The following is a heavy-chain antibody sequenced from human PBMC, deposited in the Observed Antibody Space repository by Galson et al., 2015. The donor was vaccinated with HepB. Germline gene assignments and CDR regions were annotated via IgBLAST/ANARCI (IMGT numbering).Heavy chain of an antibody. CDR3: AKRGPSSGWYTDYFQH. V-gene: IGHV3-23*01. Sequence: SLRLSCAASGFTFSSYAMSWVRQAPGKGLEWVSAISGSGGSTYYADSVKGRFTISRDNSKNTLYLQMNSLRAEDTAVYYCAKRGPSSGWYTDYFQHWGQGTLVTVSS. D-gene: IGHD6-19*01. CDR2: ISGSGGST. J-gene: IGHJ1*01. CDR1: GFTFSSYA.